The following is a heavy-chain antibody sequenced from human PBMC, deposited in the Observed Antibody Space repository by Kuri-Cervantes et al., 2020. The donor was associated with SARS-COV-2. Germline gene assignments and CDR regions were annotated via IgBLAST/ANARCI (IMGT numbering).Heavy chain of an antibody. CDR2: ISAYNGNT. Sequence: ASVKVSCKASGYTFTSYGISWVRQAPGQGLEWMGWISAYNGNTNYAQKLQGRVTMTTDTSTSTAYMELRSLRFDDTAVYYCARPRGIVVVPAAMGGAFDIWGQGTMVTVSS. CDR3: ARPRGIVVVPAAMGGAFDI. J-gene: IGHJ3*02. V-gene: IGHV1-18*01. CDR1: GYTFTSYG. D-gene: IGHD2-2*01.